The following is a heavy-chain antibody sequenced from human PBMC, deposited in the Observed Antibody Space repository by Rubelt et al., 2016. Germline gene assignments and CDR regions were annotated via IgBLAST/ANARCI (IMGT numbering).Heavy chain of an antibody. Sequence: QVQLVQSGAEVKKPGSSVKVSCKASGGTFSSYAISWVRQAPGQGLEWMGRISAYNGNTNYAQKLQSRVTMTPDRSTMTAYMGLRSLRSDDTAVYYCARRDGYNWDDAFDIWGQGTMVTVSS. V-gene: IGHV1-18*01. CDR1: GGTFSSYA. J-gene: IGHJ3*02. CDR2: ISAYNGNT. CDR3: ARRDGYNWDDAFDI. D-gene: IGHD5-24*01.